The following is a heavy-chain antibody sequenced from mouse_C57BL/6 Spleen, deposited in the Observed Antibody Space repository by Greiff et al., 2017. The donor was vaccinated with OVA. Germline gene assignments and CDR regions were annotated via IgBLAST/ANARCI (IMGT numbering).Heavy chain of an antibody. Sequence: EVMLVESGGGLVKPGGSLKLSCAASGFTFSDYGMHWVRQAPEKGLEWVAYISSGSSTIYYADTVKGRFTISRDNAKNTLFLQMTSLRSEDTAMYYCARPLTGWFAYWGQGTLVTVSA. CDR1: GFTFSDYG. J-gene: IGHJ3*01. CDR2: ISSGSSTI. D-gene: IGHD4-1*01. CDR3: ARPLTGWFAY. V-gene: IGHV5-17*01.